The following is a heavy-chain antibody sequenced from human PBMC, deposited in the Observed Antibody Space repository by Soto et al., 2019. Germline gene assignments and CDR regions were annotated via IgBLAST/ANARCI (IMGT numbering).Heavy chain of an antibody. CDR3: ARDPRPRRFGVVTYGMDV. D-gene: IGHD3-3*01. V-gene: IGHV1-18*01. CDR2: ISAYNGNT. Sequence: QVQLVQSGAEVKKPGASVKVSCKASGYTFTSYGISWVRQAPGQGLEWMGWISAYNGNTNYAQKLQGRVTMTTDTPTSTACMELRSLRSDDTAVYYCARDPRPRRFGVVTYGMDVWGQGTTVTVSS. J-gene: IGHJ6*02. CDR1: GYTFTSYG.